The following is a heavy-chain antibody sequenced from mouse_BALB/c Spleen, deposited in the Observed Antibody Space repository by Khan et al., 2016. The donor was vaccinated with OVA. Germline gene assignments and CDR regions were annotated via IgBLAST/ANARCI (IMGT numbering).Heavy chain of an antibody. Sequence: QVQLQQSGPGLVQPSQSLSISCTVSGFSLTNFGVHWVRQSPGKGLEWLGVIWSGGSTDNYAAFISSLSTRTDNSKRQVFFKMTSLQANDRATYYCARREYLMTWFAYWGQGTLVTVSA. CDR3: ARREYLMTWFAY. CDR1: GFSLTNFG. V-gene: IGHV2-2*02. CDR2: IWSGGST. J-gene: IGHJ3*01.